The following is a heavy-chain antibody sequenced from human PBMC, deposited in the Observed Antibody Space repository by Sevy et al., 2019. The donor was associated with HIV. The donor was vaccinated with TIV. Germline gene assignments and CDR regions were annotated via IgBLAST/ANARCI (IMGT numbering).Heavy chain of an antibody. J-gene: IGHJ4*02. CDR2: INHSGST. D-gene: IGHD3-10*01. V-gene: IGHV4-34*01. CDR1: GGSFSGYY. CDR3: ASRAGNILDY. Sequence: SDTLSLTCAVYGGSFSGYYWSWIRQPPGKGLEWIGEINHSGSTNYNPSLKSRVTISVDTSKNQFSLKLSSVTAADTAVYYCASRAGNILDYWGQGTLVTVSS.